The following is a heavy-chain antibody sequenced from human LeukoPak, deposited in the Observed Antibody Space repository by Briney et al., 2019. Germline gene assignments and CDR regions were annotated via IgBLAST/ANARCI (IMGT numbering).Heavy chain of an antibody. CDR3: ARDPGYSYGYSHYGLDV. CDR2: ISAYGDT. V-gene: IGHV1-18*01. Sequence: ASVKVSCKTSGYTFTIYGISWVRQAPGQGLEWMGLISAYGDTNYAQNLQGRVTMTTDTSTSTAYMELRSLRSDDTAVYYCARDPGYSYGYSHYGLDVWGKGPRSPSPQ. J-gene: IGHJ6*01. D-gene: IGHD5-18*01. CDR1: GYTFTIYG.